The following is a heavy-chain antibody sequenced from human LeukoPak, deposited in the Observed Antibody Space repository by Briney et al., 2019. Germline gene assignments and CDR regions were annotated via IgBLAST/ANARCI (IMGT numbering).Heavy chain of an antibody. J-gene: IGHJ6*02. CDR3: ASAGEDYYSGRDV. CDR2: ISSSGSTI. Sequence: GGSLRFSCAASGFTISDYYMSWIRQAPGKGLEWVSYISSSGSTIYYADSVKGRFTISRDNAKNSLYLQMNSLRAEDTAVYYCASAGEDYYSGRDVWGQGTTVTASS. V-gene: IGHV3-11*01. CDR1: GFTISDYY.